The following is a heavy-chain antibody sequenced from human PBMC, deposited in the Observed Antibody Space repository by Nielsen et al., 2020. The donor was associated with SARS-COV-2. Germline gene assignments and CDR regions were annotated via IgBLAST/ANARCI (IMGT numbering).Heavy chain of an antibody. J-gene: IGHJ5*02. D-gene: IGHD5-18*01. V-gene: IGHV4-39*07. CDR2: IYYSGST. Sequence: SETLSLTCTVSGGSISSSSYYWGWIRQPPGKGLEWIGSIYYSGSTNYNPSLKSRATISVDTSKNQFSLKLSSVTAADTAVYYCAREDVDTAMVLSWGQGTLVTVSS. CDR3: AREDVDTAMVLS. CDR1: GGSISSSSYY.